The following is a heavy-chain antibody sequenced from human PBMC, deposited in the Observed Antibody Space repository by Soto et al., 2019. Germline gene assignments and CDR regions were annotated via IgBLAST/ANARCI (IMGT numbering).Heavy chain of an antibody. CDR3: VRGRYYGSGSRTDYYYYYGMDV. V-gene: IGHV1-69*12. J-gene: IGHJ6*02. D-gene: IGHD3-10*01. Sequence: QVQLVQSGAEVKKPGSSVKVSCKASGGTFSSYAISWVRQAPGQGLEWMGGIIPIFGTANYAQKFQGRVTITADESTSTAYMELSSLRSEDTAVYYCVRGRYYGSGSRTDYYYYYGMDVWGQGTTVTVSS. CDR1: GGTFSSYA. CDR2: IIPIFGTA.